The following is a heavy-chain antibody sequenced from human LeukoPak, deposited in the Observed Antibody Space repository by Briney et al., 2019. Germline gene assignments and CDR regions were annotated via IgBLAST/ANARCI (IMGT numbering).Heavy chain of an antibody. V-gene: IGHV4-34*01. D-gene: IGHD3-3*01. CDR2: INHSGGT. J-gene: IGHJ6*02. CDR3: ARGSLLRYGMDV. CDR1: GGSFSGYY. Sequence: SETLSLTCAVYGGSFSGYYWSWIRQPPGKGLEWIGEINHSGGTNYNPSLKSRVTISVDTSKNQFSLKLSSVTAADTAVYYCARGSLLRYGMDVWGQGTTVTVSS.